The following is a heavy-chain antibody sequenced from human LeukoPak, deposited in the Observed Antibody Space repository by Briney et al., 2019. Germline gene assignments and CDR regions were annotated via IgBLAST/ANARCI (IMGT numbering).Heavy chain of an antibody. D-gene: IGHD6-6*01. CDR2: IIPIFGTA. Sequence: GASVKVSCKASGGTFSSYAISWVRQAPGQGLEWMGGIIPIFGTANYAQKFQGRVTITTDESTSTAYMELSSLRSEDTAVYYCARVLKEYSSSSPLDYYYYMDVWGKGTTVTVSS. J-gene: IGHJ6*03. CDR3: ARVLKEYSSSSPLDYYYYMDV. V-gene: IGHV1-69*05. CDR1: GGTFSSYA.